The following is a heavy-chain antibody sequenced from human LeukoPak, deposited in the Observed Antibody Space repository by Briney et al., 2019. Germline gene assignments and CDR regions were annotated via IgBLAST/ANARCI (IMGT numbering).Heavy chain of an antibody. V-gene: IGHV5-51*01. Sequence: GESLKISCKGSGYTFTNYWIGWVRQMPGKGLEWMGIIYPGDSDTRYSPSFQGQVTISADKSISTAYLQWSSLKASDTAMYYCARRSPYNWNYCDAFDIWGQGTMVTVSS. CDR3: ARRSPYNWNYCDAFDI. J-gene: IGHJ3*02. D-gene: IGHD1-7*01. CDR1: GYTFTNYW. CDR2: IYPGDSDT.